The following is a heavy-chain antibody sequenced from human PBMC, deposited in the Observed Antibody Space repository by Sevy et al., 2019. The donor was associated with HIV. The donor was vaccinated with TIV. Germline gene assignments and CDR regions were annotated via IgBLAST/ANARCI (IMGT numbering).Heavy chain of an antibody. CDR3: ASGPYSSGWFPYYFDY. CDR2: IIPIFGTA. Sequence: ASVKVSCKASGGTFSSYAISWVRQAPGQGLEWMGGIIPIFGTANYAQKFQGRVTITADESTGTAYMELGSLRSEDTAVYYCASGPYSSGWFPYYFDYWGQGTLVTVSS. D-gene: IGHD6-19*01. CDR1: GGTFSSYA. J-gene: IGHJ4*02. V-gene: IGHV1-69*13.